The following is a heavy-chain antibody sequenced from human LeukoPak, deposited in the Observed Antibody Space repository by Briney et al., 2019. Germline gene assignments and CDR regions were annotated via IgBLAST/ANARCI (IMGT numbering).Heavy chain of an antibody. V-gene: IGHV3-30-3*01. CDR3: ASGGDSS. CDR1: GFTFSSYA. J-gene: IGHJ5*02. Sequence: GRSPRLSCAASGFTFSSYAMHWVRQAPGKGLEWVAVISYDGSNKYYADSVKGRFTISRDNSKNTLYLQMNSLRAEDTAVYYCASGGDSSWGQGTLVTVSS. D-gene: IGHD5-18*01. CDR2: ISYDGSNK.